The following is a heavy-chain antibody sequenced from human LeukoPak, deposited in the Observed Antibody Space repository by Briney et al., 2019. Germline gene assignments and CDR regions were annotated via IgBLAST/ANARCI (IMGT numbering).Heavy chain of an antibody. J-gene: IGHJ5*02. CDR1: GGSISSYY. V-gene: IGHV4-59*01. D-gene: IGHD6-19*01. CDR2: IYYSGST. Sequence: SETPSLTCTVSGGSISSYYWSWIRQPPGKGLEWIGYIYYSGSTNYNPSLKSRVTISVDTSKNQFSLKLSSVTAADTAVYYCARGIAVAGNTAPWGQGTLVTVSS. CDR3: ARGIAVAGNTAP.